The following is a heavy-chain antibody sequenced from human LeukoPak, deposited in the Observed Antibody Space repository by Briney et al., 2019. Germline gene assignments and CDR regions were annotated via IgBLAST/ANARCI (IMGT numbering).Heavy chain of an antibody. J-gene: IGHJ4*02. Sequence: PGGSLRLSCAASGFTFSSYAMNWVRQAPGKGLEWISSISGSGDNTYYADSVKGRFTISRDNSKNTLYLQMNSLRAEDTAVYYCAKQGVVVVPAAMWVWGQGTLVTVSS. CDR3: AKQGVVVVPAAMWV. CDR1: GFTFSSYA. CDR2: ISGSGDNT. D-gene: IGHD2-2*01. V-gene: IGHV3-23*01.